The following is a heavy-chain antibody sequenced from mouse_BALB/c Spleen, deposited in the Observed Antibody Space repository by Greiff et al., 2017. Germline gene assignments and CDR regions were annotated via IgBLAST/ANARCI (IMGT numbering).Heavy chain of an antibody. D-gene: IGHD2-3*01. Sequence: EVHLVESGGGLVKPGGSLKLSCAASGFTFSDYYMYWVRQTPEKRLEWVATISDGGSYTYYPDTVKGRFTISRDNAKNTLYLQMSSLKSEDTAMYYCARRGLLGAMDYWGQGTSVTVSS. CDR1: GFTFSDYY. J-gene: IGHJ4*01. CDR3: ARRGLLGAMDY. CDR2: ISDGGSYT. V-gene: IGHV5-4*02.